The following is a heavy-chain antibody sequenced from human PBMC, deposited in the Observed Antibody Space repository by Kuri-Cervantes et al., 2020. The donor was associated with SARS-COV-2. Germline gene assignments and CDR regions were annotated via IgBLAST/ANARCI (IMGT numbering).Heavy chain of an antibody. D-gene: IGHD1-20*01. J-gene: IGHJ6*03. CDR2: IYSSGST. CDR3: ASSHITTYYYHYMKV. V-gene: IGHV4-4*07. CDR1: GASINDYY. Sequence: ESLKISCTVSGASINDYYWTWIRQPAGQGLEWIGRIYSSGSTNYNPSLKSRVTMSIDTSTNQFSLRLTSVTAADTAVYYCASSHITTYYYHYMKVWGKGTTVTVSS.